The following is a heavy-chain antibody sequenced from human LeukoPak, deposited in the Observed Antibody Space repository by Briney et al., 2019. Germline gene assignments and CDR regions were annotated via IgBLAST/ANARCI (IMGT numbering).Heavy chain of an antibody. Sequence: GASVKVSCKASGRTFSSYAISWVRQAPGQGLEWMGGIIPIFGTANYAQKFQGRVTITADESTSTAYMELSSLRSEDTAVYYCASPTMVRGVNDAFDIWGQGTMVTVSS. J-gene: IGHJ3*02. V-gene: IGHV1-69*13. CDR2: IIPIFGTA. D-gene: IGHD3-10*01. CDR1: GRTFSSYA. CDR3: ASPTMVRGVNDAFDI.